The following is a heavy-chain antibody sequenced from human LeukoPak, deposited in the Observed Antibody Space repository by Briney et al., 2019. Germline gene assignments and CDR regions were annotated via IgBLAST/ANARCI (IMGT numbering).Heavy chain of an antibody. V-gene: IGHV3-33*08. CDR1: GFTFSSYG. Sequence: PGGSLRLSCAASGFTFSSYGMHWVRQAPGKGREGGAVIWYDGSNKYYADSVKGRFTISRDNSKNTLYLQMNSLRAEDTAVYYCARDSSGYYSHDAFDIWGQGTMVTVSS. CDR3: ARDSSGYYSHDAFDI. CDR2: IWYDGSNK. J-gene: IGHJ3*02. D-gene: IGHD3-22*01.